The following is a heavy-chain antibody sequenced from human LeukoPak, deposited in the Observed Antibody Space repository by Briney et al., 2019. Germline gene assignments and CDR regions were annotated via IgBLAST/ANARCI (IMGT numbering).Heavy chain of an antibody. V-gene: IGHV3-33*01. J-gene: IGHJ4*02. CDR3: ARVGDGWYSFDY. CDR1: GFTLRNYG. Sequence: GGSLRLSCAVSGFTLRNYGMHWVRQAPGKGLEWVAVILSDGSNENYADSVKGRFTISRDNSKDTLYLQMNSLSAEDTAVYYCARVGDGWYSFDYWGQGTLVTVSS. CDR2: ILSDGSNE. D-gene: IGHD6-19*01.